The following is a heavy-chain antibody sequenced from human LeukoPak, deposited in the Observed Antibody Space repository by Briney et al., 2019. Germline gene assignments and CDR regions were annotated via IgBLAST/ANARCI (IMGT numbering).Heavy chain of an antibody. J-gene: IGHJ4*02. V-gene: IGHV4-4*07. CDR3: ARERAVTTYYYFDY. CDR2: ISTIGST. Sequence: PSETLSLTCTVSGGSISSYYWSWIRQPPGKGLEWIGRISTIGSTNYNPSLNSRVTISIDTSKNQFSLKLSSVTAADTAVYYCARERAVTTYYYFDYWGQGTLVIVSS. D-gene: IGHD4-17*01. CDR1: GGSISSYY.